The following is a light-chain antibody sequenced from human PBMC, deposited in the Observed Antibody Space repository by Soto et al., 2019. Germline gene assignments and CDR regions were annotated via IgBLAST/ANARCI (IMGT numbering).Light chain of an antibody. J-gene: IGKJ1*01. CDR1: QSISDT. CDR3: QQYNNWPWT. V-gene: IGKV3-15*01. Sequence: EIVMTQSPATLSVSPGGRATLSCRASQSISDTLAWYQQKPGQAPRLLIYGASKRATGFPARFSGSGSGPDFTLTIRSLQSEDFAVYYCQQYNNWPWTFGQGTKVDIK. CDR2: GAS.